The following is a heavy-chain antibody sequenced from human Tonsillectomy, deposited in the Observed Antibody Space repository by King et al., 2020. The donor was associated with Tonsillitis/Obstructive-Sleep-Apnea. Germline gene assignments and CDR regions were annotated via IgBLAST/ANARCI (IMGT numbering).Heavy chain of an antibody. CDR2: IYPVDSDT. V-gene: IGHV5-51*01. J-gene: IGHJ5*02. CDR1: GYSFTSYW. CDR3: ASRSGRYPWFDP. Sequence: QLVQSGAEVKKPGESLKIYCNGSGYSFTSYWIGWVLQMPGKSREWVGNIYPVDSDTRYNPSSQDQVTLSANKSISTAYLQWSSLKASYTAMYYCASRSGRYPWFDPWGQGTLVTVPS. D-gene: IGHD1-26*01.